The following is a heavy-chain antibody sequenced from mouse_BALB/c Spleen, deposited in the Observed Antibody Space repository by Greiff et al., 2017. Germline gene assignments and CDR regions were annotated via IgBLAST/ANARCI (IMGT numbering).Heavy chain of an antibody. CDR3: ARHWDPFAMDY. Sequence: EVQLQQSGPGLVKPSQSLSLTCTVTGYSITSDYAWNWIRQFPGNKLEWMGYISYSGSTSYNPSLKSRISITRDTSKNQFFLQLNSVTTEDTATYYCARHWDPFAMDYWGQGTSVTVSS. CDR1: GYSITSDYA. V-gene: IGHV3-2*02. D-gene: IGHD4-1*01. CDR2: ISYSGST. J-gene: IGHJ4*01.